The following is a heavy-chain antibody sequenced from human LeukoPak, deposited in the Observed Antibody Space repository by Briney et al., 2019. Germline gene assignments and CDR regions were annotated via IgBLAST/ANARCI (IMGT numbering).Heavy chain of an antibody. Sequence: GGSLRLSYEASDFTFSTYGMSWVRQGPGKGLEWVSFISGSGGDTYYADSVKGRFTISRDNYRDTLYLQMNSLRAEDTAIYYCTKTDVAVTPPGPFFDYWGQGTLVTVSS. V-gene: IGHV3-23*01. CDR2: ISGSGGDT. CDR1: DFTFSTYG. CDR3: TKTDVAVTPPGPFFDY. J-gene: IGHJ4*02. D-gene: IGHD2-21*02.